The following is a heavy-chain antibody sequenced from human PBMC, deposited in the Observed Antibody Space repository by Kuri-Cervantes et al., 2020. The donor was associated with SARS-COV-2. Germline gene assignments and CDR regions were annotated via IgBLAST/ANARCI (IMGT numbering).Heavy chain of an antibody. CDR3: AMYSYGSGNYHDTLDK. V-gene: IGHV1-3*01. CDR2: INAGNGDT. J-gene: IGHJ4*02. CDR1: GLTFVNYA. Sequence: ASVKVSCKSSGLTFVNYAMYWVRQAPGQRLEWMGWINAGNGDTKISQKFQGRVTITRDIFADTAYMDLSSLRSEDTAVYYCAMYSYGSGNYHDTLDKWGQGTLVTVSS. D-gene: IGHD3-10*01.